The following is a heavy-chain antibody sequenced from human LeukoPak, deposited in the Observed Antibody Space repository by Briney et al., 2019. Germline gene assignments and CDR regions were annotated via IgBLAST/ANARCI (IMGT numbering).Heavy chain of an antibody. CDR2: IAGDGDS. CDR3: AKGPNFGSWRAVDY. V-gene: IGHV3-23*01. Sequence: GGSLTLSCAVSDSSFRSHDMSWVRQTLEKGLEWVSSIAGDGDSFYADSVKGRFTISRDKSENILYLQMNSLRADDTAIYYCAKGPNFGSWRAVDYWGQGSLVTVSS. J-gene: IGHJ4*02. CDR1: DSSFRSHD. D-gene: IGHD3-10*01.